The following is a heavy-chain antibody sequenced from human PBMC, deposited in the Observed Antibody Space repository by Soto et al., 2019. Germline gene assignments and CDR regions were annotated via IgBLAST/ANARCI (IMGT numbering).Heavy chain of an antibody. D-gene: IGHD3-3*01. J-gene: IGHJ4*02. Sequence: ASVKVSCKASGGTFSSYAISWVRQAPGQGLERMGGIIPIFGTANYAQKFQGRVTITADESTSTAYMELSSLRSEDTAVYYCARVKGFWSGYFYYFDYWGQGTLVTVSS. CDR1: GGTFSSYA. CDR3: ARVKGFWSGYFYYFDY. CDR2: IIPIFGTA. V-gene: IGHV1-69*13.